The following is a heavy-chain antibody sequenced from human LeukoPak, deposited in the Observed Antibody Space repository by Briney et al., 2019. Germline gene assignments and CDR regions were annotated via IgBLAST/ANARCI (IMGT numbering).Heavy chain of an antibody. CDR1: GFTFTTYA. J-gene: IGHJ4*02. CDR3: ARDGARGAAAGTRGDY. V-gene: IGHV3-23*01. D-gene: IGHD6-13*01. CDR2: ISNSGDST. Sequence: GGSLRLSCAASGFTFTTYAMSWVRQAPGRGLEWVSVISNSGDSTYYADSVKSRFTISRDNSKSTLFLQMSSLRAEDTAIYYCARDGARGAAAGTRGDYWGQGALVTVSS.